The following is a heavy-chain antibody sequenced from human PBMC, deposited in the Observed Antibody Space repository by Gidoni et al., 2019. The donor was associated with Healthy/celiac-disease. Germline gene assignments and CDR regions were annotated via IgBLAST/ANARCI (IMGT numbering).Heavy chain of an antibody. Sequence: QVQLQESGPGLVKPSETLSLTCAVSGYSISSGYYWGWIRQPPRKGLEWIGSISHSGSTYYNPSLKSRVTISVDTSKNQFSLKLSSVTAADTAVYYCARRDSNYVRDYYGMDVWGQGTTVTVSS. D-gene: IGHD4-4*01. CDR3: ARRDSNYVRDYYGMDV. CDR2: ISHSGST. CDR1: GYSISSGYY. V-gene: IGHV4-38-2*01. J-gene: IGHJ6*02.